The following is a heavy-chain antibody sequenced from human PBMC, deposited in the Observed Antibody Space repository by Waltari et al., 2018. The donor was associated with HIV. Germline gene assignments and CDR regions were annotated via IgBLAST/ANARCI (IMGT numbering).Heavy chain of an antibody. Sequence: QLQLQESGPGLVKPSETLSLTCTVSGASISSSSYYWSWIRQPPGKGLEWIGSMYYSGSTYYNPSLKSRVSISVATSKNQFSLKLSSVTAADTAVYYCARHRGESVSDAFDMWGQGTMVTVSS. V-gene: IGHV4-39*01. J-gene: IGHJ3*02. CDR3: ARHRGESVSDAFDM. CDR2: MYYSGST. CDR1: GASISSSSYY. D-gene: IGHD2-8*01.